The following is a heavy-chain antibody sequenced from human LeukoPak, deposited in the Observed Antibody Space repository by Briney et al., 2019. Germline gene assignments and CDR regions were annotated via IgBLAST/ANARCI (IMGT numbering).Heavy chain of an antibody. V-gene: IGHV4-31*03. CDR1: GGSISSGGYY. CDR2: IYYSGST. CDR3: ARAGIAAAVWFDP. D-gene: IGHD6-13*01. J-gene: IGHJ5*02. Sequence: SETLSLTCTVSGGSISSGGYYWSWIRQQAGKGLEWIGYIYYSGSTYYNPSLKSRVTISVDTSKNQFSLKLSSVTAADTAVYYCARAGIAAAVWFDPWGQGTLVTVSS.